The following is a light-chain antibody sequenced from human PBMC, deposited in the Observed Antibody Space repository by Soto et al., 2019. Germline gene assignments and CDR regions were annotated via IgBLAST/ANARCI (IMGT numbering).Light chain of an antibody. Sequence: DIQVTQPPSSLTASVGDRVTITCRASESITTFLNWYQQKPGNAPKLLIYAASSLQTGVPSRFSGSGSGTDFTLTISRLVPEDFAVVYCRQYCSSPRRTFGQGTKVDIK. CDR2: AAS. V-gene: IGKV1-39*01. J-gene: IGKJ1*01. CDR1: ESITTF. CDR3: RQYCSSPRRT.